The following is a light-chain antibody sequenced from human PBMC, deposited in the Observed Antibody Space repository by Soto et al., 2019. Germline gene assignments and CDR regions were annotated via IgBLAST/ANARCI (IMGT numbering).Light chain of an antibody. CDR3: QQSTGIPYT. J-gene: IGKJ2*01. CDR2: AAS. V-gene: IGKV1-39*01. CDR1: QSISTY. Sequence: IQMTQSPSSLSASVGDRVTITCRAGQSISTYLNWYQQKPGKAPKLLIYAASSLQSGVPSRFSAGGPGPDFPFTIRNLKPDDFATYYCQQSTGIPYTFGQGSKLEIK.